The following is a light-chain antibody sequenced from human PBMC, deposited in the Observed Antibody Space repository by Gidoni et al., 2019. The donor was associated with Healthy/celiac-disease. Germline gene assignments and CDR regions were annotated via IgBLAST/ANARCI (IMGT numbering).Light chain of an antibody. Sequence: QSALTQPASVSGSPGQSITISCTGTSSDVGGYNYVSWYQQHPGKAPKLMIYEVSNRPSGVSNRFSGSKSGNTASLTISGLQPEDEADYYCSSYTSSSIPVVFGGGTKLTVL. V-gene: IGLV2-14*01. CDR3: SSYTSSSIPVV. CDR1: SSDVGGYNY. CDR2: EVS. J-gene: IGLJ2*01.